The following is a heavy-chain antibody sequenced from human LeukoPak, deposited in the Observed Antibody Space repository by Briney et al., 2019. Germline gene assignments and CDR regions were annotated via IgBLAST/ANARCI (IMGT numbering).Heavy chain of an antibody. V-gene: IGHV3-20*01. CDR1: GFTFSSYA. CDR2: INWNGGST. Sequence: GGSLRLSCAASGFTFSSYAMSWVRQAPGKGLEWVSGINWNGGSTGYADSVKGRFTISRDNAKNSLYLQMNSLRAEDTALYHCARGVIKDYYYMDVWGKGTTVTVSS. D-gene: IGHD3-22*01. CDR3: ARGVIKDYYYMDV. J-gene: IGHJ6*03.